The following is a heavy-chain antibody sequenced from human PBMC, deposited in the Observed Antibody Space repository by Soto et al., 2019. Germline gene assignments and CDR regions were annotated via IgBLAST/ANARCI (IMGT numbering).Heavy chain of an antibody. J-gene: IGHJ3*02. CDR1: GVSISSYY. Sequence: QVQLQESGPGLVKPSETLSLTCTVSGVSISSYYWSWIRQPPGKGLEWIGYISYSGSTNYNPSLTSRVTISVDTSNNQFSLKLSSVIAADTAVYYCARPRHDYGDYRAFDIWGQGTMVTVSS. D-gene: IGHD4-17*01. CDR2: ISYSGST. CDR3: ARPRHDYGDYRAFDI. V-gene: IGHV4-59*01.